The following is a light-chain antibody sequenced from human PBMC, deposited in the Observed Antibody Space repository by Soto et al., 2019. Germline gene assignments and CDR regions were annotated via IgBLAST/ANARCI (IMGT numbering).Light chain of an antibody. Sequence: DIQMTQSPSTLAASVWDRVTITWRASQSISSWLAWYQQKPGKAPKLLIYDASSLESGVPSRFSGRRSGTEFTLTISSLQPDDFGTYYCQQLNSYPITFGQGTRLEIK. CDR1: QSISSW. J-gene: IGKJ5*01. CDR2: DAS. V-gene: IGKV1-5*01. CDR3: QQLNSYPIT.